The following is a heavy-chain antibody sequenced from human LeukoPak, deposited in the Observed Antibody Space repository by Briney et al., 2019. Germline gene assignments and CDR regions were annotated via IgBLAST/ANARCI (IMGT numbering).Heavy chain of an antibody. CDR3: ARLPTVTFFDY. V-gene: IGHV4-39*01. CDR2: IYYSGST. D-gene: IGHD4-17*01. Sequence: SETLSLTCTVSGGSISNTFYYWGWIRQPPGKGLEWIGSIYYSGSTYYNSSLKSRVTISVDPSKNQFSLKLSSVTAADTAVYYCARLPTVTFFDYWGQGTLVTVSS. CDR1: GGSISNTFYY. J-gene: IGHJ4*02.